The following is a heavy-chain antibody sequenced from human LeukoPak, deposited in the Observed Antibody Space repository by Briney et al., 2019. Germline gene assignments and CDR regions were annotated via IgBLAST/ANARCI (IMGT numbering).Heavy chain of an antibody. CDR2: ISTTGSNT. Sequence: GGSLRLSCAASGFTFSNYAMSWVRQAPGKGLEWVSGISTTGSNTYHADSVKGRFTISRDNSKNTLYLEMNSLRVDDTAIYYCAKSSTVLHPVRWGQGTLVTVSS. CDR3: AKSSTVLHPVR. V-gene: IGHV3-23*01. D-gene: IGHD4-17*01. J-gene: IGHJ4*02. CDR1: GFTFSNYA.